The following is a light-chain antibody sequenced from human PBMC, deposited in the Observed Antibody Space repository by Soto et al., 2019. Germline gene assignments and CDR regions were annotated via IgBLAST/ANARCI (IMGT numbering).Light chain of an antibody. CDR3: QHYNSYSEA. Sequence: DIQMAQSPSYVAESVGDRFTITCRASQDITSGLAWYQQRPGRAPKLMIYGASSLQNGVPSRFSGSGSGTDLTLTISSLHPDDFATYYCQHYNSYSEAFGQGTRWIS. CDR1: QDITSG. V-gene: IGKV1D-16*01. CDR2: GAS. J-gene: IGKJ1*01.